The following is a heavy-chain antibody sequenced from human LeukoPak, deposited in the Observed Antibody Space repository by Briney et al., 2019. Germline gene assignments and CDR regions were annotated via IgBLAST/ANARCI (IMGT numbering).Heavy chain of an antibody. Sequence: SETLSLTXAVSGGSFSGYYWSWIRQPPGKGLEWIGEINHSGSTNYNPSLKSRVTISVDTSKNQFSLKLSSVTAADTAVYYCARCPRKPQLRIFGNYMDVWGKGTTVTVSS. D-gene: IGHD2-2*01. CDR1: GGSFSGYY. CDR2: INHSGST. J-gene: IGHJ6*03. V-gene: IGHV4-34*01. CDR3: ARCPRKPQLRIFGNYMDV.